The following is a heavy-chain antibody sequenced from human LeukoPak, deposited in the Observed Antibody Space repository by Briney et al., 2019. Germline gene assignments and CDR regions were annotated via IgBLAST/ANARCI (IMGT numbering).Heavy chain of an antibody. J-gene: IGHJ4*02. CDR1: GYTFSNYW. V-gene: IGHV3-74*01. CDR2: INTDGSTT. D-gene: IGHD3-10*01. CDR3: TTDTFGARDS. Sequence: GGSLRLSCGGSGYTFSNYWMHWVRQAPGKGLVWVSRINTDGSTTNYADSVRGRFTISRDNAKNALYLQMNNLRAEDTAVYYCTTDTFGARDSWGQGTLVTVSS.